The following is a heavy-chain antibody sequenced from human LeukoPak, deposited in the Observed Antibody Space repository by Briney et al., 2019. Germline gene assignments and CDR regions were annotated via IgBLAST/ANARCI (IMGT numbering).Heavy chain of an antibody. CDR1: GGSFSGYS. V-gene: IGHV4-34*01. Sequence: SETLSLTCAVPGGSFSGYSWSWIRQPPGKGLEWIGEINHSGSTNYNPSLKSRVTISVDTSKNQFSLRLISVTAADTAVYYCAREGGYLQLRYFDYWGQGTLVTVSS. D-gene: IGHD5-24*01. J-gene: IGHJ4*02. CDR3: AREGGYLQLRYFDY. CDR2: INHSGST.